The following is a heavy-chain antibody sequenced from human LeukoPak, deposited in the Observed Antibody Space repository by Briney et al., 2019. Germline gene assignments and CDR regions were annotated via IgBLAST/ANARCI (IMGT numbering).Heavy chain of an antibody. CDR1: GFTFSNYD. D-gene: IGHD1-14*01. J-gene: IGHJ2*01. V-gene: IGHV3-13*01. CDR2: IGSAGDT. CDR3: ARVARSAGTSYWYFDM. Sequence: PGGSLRLSCAAPGFTFSNYDMHWVRHATGKGLEWVSAIGSAGDTYYPGSVKGRFTISRENAKNSLHLQMDSLRAEDTAVYYCARVARSAGTSYWYFDMWGRGTLLTVSS.